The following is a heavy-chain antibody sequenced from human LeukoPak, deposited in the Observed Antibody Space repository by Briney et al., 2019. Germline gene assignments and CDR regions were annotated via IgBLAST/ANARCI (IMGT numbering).Heavy chain of an antibody. CDR2: IGSSSYV. J-gene: IGHJ6*02. CDR1: GFIFGSYS. CDR3: VRLSSPTQYCSSTSCYEFSYYYGMDV. V-gene: IGHV3-21*01. D-gene: IGHD2-2*01. Sequence: GGSLRLSCAASGFIFGSYSMNWVRQAPGKGLEWVSSIGSSSYVYYADSVKGRFTISRDNAKSSLYLQMNSLRAEDTAVYYCVRLSSPTQYCSSTSCYEFSYYYGMDVWGQGTTVTVSS.